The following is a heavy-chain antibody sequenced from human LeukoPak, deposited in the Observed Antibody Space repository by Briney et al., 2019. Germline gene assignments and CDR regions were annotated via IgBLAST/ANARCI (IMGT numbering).Heavy chain of an antibody. CDR3: AGDMSIAARPHFDY. V-gene: IGHV1-2*02. J-gene: IGHJ4*02. CDR2: INPNSGGT. Sequence: ASVKVSCKASGYTFTGYYMHWVRQAPGQGLEWMGWINPNSGGTNYAQKFQGRVTMTRDTSISTAYMELSRLRSDDTAVYYCAGDMSIAARPHFDYWGQGTLVTVSS. D-gene: IGHD6-6*01. CDR1: GYTFTGYY.